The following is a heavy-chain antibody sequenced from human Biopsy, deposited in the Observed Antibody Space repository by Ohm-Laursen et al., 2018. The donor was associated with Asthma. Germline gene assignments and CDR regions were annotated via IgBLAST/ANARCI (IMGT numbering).Heavy chain of an antibody. Sequence: SLRLSCASTGFTFHNYVMHWVRQAPGKGLEWVAGIFFDGSNKYYADSVKGRFTISRDNSKDTLYLQVNSLRGDDTAVYYCARGKTWGRSYYFDYWGQGTLVTVSS. CDR2: IFFDGSNK. CDR1: GFTFHNYV. CDR3: ARGKTWGRSYYFDY. D-gene: IGHD6-6*01. J-gene: IGHJ4*02. V-gene: IGHV3-30-3*01.